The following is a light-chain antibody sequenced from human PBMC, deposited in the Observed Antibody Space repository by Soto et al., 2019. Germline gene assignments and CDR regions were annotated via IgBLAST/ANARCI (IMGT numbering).Light chain of an antibody. CDR1: QSISSNY. V-gene: IGKV3-20*01. CDR2: IAS. Sequence: EIVLTQSPGTLSLFAGERATLSCRATQSISSNYLAWYQQKPGQAPRLLIYIASRRATGIPDRFSGSASGTDFTLTISRLEPEDSALYYCQQYGTSPWTFGQGTKVEIK. CDR3: QQYGTSPWT. J-gene: IGKJ1*01.